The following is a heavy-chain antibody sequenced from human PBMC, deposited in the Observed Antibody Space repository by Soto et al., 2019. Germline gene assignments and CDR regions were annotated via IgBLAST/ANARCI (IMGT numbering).Heavy chain of an antibody. CDR1: GFTFRSNW. CDR3: AQVRRGDYNFDY. D-gene: IGHD5-12*01. Sequence: EVQLVESGGGLVQPGGSLRLSCAASGFTFRSNWMHWVRQAPGKGLVWVSRINSDGSSTSYADSVKGRFTISRDNAKNSLYLQMNTLGAEDTAVYYCAQVRRGDYNFDYWGQGTLVTVSS. J-gene: IGHJ4*02. CDR2: INSDGSST. V-gene: IGHV3-74*01.